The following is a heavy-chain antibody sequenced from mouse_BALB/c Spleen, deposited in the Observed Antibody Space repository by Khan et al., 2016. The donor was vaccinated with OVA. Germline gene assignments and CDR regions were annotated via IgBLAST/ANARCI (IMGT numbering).Heavy chain of an antibody. D-gene: IGHD2-14*01. CDR2: FNPSNIIT. CDR1: GYTFPSYT. V-gene: IGHV1-4*01. J-gene: IGHJ3*01. CDR3: VREGAYYRSDGWFAY. Sequence: QVQLKQSGAELARPGASVKMSCKAPGYTFPSYTMHWLSQRLGQPLEGLGHFNPSNIITNYNQNFKDKPTLIVHKSPNKPYMQLPTLTSEASAVYYCVREGAYYRSDGWFAYWGQGTLVTVSA.